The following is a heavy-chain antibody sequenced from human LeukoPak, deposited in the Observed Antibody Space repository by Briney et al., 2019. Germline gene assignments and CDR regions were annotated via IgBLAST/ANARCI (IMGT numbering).Heavy chain of an antibody. CDR2: INTNTGNP. Sequence: ASVKVSYKASGYTFTSYAMNWVRQAPGQGLEWMGWINTNTGNPTYAQGFTGRFVFSLDTSVSTAYLQISSLKAEDTAVYYCAREFTRVTWTWFDPWGQGTLVTVSS. J-gene: IGHJ5*02. V-gene: IGHV7-4-1*02. CDR1: GYTFTSYA. D-gene: IGHD3/OR15-3a*01. CDR3: AREFTRVTWTWFDP.